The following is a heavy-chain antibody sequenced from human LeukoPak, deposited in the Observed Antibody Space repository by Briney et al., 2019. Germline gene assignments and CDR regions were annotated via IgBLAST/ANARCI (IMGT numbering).Heavy chain of an antibody. V-gene: IGHV3-74*01. J-gene: IGHJ3*02. CDR3: AREVHNYYDSSGYFERDAFDI. CDR2: INGDGSST. CDR1: GFTFRNYW. D-gene: IGHD3-22*01. Sequence: PGGSLRLSCAASGFTFRNYWMHWVRQAPGKGLVWVSRINGDGSSTSYADSVKGRFTISRDNAKNMLYLQMNSLRAEDAAVYYCAREVHNYYDSSGYFERDAFDIWGQGTMVTVSS.